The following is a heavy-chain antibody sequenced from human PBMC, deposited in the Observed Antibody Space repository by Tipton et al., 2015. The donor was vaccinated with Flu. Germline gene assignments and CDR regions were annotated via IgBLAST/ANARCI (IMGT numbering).Heavy chain of an antibody. D-gene: IGHD3-10*01. CDR2: ISSSGSTI. CDR3: ARDRPVGELPLPGLFDY. Sequence: TASGFTFSDYYMSWIRQAPGKGLEWVSYISSSGSTIYYADSVKGRFTTSRDNAKNSLYLQMNSLRAEDTAVYYCARDRPVGELPLPGLFDYWGQGTLVTVSS. J-gene: IGHJ4*02. V-gene: IGHV3-11*01. CDR1: GFTFSDYY.